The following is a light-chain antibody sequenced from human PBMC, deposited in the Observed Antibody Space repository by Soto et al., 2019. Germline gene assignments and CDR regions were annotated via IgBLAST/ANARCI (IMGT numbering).Light chain of an antibody. CDR1: SSDVGIYDL. CDR3: SSYTSTTTWV. J-gene: IGLJ3*02. V-gene: IGLV2-14*01. CDR2: KVS. Sequence: QSALTQPASVSESPGQSITISCVGTSSDVGIYDLVSWYQHHPGKAPKVIISKVSNRPSGVSTRFSGSKSGNTASLTISGLQAEDEAYYYCSSYTSTTTWVFGGGTKLTVL.